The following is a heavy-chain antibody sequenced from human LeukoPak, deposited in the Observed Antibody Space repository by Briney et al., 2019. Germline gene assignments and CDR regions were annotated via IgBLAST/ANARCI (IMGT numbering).Heavy chain of an antibody. V-gene: IGHV1-46*01. J-gene: IGHJ6*02. Sequence: ASVKVSCKASGGTFSSYAISWVRQAPGQGLEWMGIINPSGGSTSYAQKFQGRVTMTRDTSTSTVYMELSSLRSEDTAVYYCARDEGVGATGFLYYYYGMDVWGQGTTVTVSS. CDR3: ARDEGVGATGFLYYYYGMDV. D-gene: IGHD1-26*01. CDR2: INPSGGST. CDR1: GGTFSSYA.